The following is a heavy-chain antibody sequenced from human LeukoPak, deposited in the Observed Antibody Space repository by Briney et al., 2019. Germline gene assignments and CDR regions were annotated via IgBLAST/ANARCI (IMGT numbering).Heavy chain of an antibody. D-gene: IGHD5-12*01. J-gene: IGHJ6*03. Sequence: GGSLRLSCAASGFTFSSYAMTWVRQAPGKGLEWLSAISGSGGSTYYADSVKGRFTISRDNSKNTLYLQMNSLRAEDTAVYYCAKCIVATNYYYYYMDVWGKGTTVTVSS. CDR1: GFTFSSYA. V-gene: IGHV3-23*01. CDR2: ISGSGGST. CDR3: AKCIVATNYYYYYMDV.